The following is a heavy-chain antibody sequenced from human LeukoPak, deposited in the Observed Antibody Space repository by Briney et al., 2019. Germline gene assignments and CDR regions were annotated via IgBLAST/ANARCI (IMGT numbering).Heavy chain of an antibody. D-gene: IGHD3-22*01. CDR1: GFTFSTFG. Sequence: AGGSLILSCAASGFTFSTFGMHWVRQAPGKGLEWVAFIRYDGRNQYYEDSVKGRFTISRDNSKNKLYLEMSRLRPEDSALYYCVKDDFYDATEAWGRGTLVTVSS. V-gene: IGHV3-30*02. CDR3: VKDDFYDATEA. J-gene: IGHJ5*02. CDR2: IRYDGRNQ.